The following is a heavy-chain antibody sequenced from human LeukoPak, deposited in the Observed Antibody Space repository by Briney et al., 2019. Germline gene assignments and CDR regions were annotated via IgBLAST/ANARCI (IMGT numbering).Heavy chain of an antibody. V-gene: IGHV4-59*01. CDR3: ARGPTRYYFDY. CDR1: GGSISNYY. CDR2: VYSSGST. J-gene: IGHJ4*02. Sequence: PWETLSLTCTVSGGSISNYYWSWIRQPPGRGLEWIGYVYSSGSTNYNPSLKSRVTISVDTSKNQLSLKLSSVTAADTAVYYCARGPTRYYFDYWGQGTLVTVSS.